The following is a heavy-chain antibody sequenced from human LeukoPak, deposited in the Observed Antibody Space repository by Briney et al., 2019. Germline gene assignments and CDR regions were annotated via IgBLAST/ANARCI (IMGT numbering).Heavy chain of an antibody. CDR2: FTGGGSI. CDR3: SRQSVTAARVDWFDP. Sequence: GGSLRLSCAASGFTFSTYAMSWVRQATGKGLDWVSTFTGGGSIFYADSVKGRFTISRDNSKNTLYLQMNSLRAEDTAIYYCSRQSVTAARVDWFDPWGQGTLVTVSS. V-gene: IGHV3-23*01. CDR1: GFTFSTYA. J-gene: IGHJ5*02. D-gene: IGHD2-2*01.